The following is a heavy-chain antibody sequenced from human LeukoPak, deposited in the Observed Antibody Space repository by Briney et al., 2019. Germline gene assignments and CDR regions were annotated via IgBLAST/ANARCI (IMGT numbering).Heavy chain of an antibody. Sequence: HPGGSLRLSCAASGFTFSSYGMHWVRPGPGKGLEWVAFIRYDGSNKYYADSVKGRFTISRDNSKNTLYLQMNSLRAEDTAVYYCANMVRGVSSPGMYYFDYWGQGTLVTVSS. CDR2: IRYDGSNK. CDR1: GFTFSSYG. V-gene: IGHV3-30*02. D-gene: IGHD3-10*01. J-gene: IGHJ4*02. CDR3: ANMVRGVSSPGMYYFDY.